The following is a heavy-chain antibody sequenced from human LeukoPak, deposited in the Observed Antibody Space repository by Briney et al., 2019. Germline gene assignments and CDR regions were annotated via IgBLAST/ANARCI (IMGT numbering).Heavy chain of an antibody. V-gene: IGHV1-3*01. CDR1: GYTFTSYA. CDR2: INAGNGNT. J-gene: IGHJ6*02. Sequence: ASVKVSCKASGYTFTSYAMHWVRQAPGQRLEWMGWINAGNGNTKYSQKFQGRVTITRDTSASTAYMELSSLRSEDTAVYYCTAQDIVVVPAAAYYYYGMDVWGQGTTVTVSS. CDR3: TAQDIVVVPAAAYYYYGMDV. D-gene: IGHD2-2*01.